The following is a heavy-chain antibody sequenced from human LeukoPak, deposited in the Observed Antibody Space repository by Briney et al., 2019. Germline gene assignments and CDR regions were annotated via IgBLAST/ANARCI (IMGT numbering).Heavy chain of an antibody. V-gene: IGHV3-48*03. Sequence: GGSLRLSCAASGFTFSSYEMNWVRQAPGKGLEWVSYISSSGSTMYYADSVKGRFTISRDNAKNSLYLQMNSLRAEDTAVYYCARDNYDSSGYYFDWGQGTLATVSS. J-gene: IGHJ4*02. D-gene: IGHD3-22*01. CDR1: GFTFSSYE. CDR3: ARDNYDSSGYYFD. CDR2: ISSSGSTM.